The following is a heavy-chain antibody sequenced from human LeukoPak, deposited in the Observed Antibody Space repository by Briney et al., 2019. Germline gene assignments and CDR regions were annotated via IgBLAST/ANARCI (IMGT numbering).Heavy chain of an antibody. Sequence: PSETLSLTCTVSGGSISSSSHYWGWIRQPPGKGLEWIGSIYYSGSTYYNPSLKSRVTISVDTSKNQFSLKLSSVTAADTAVYYCASDKFHCSGGSCFLYYFDYWGQGTLVTVSS. J-gene: IGHJ4*02. CDR1: GGSISSSSHY. CDR2: IYYSGST. D-gene: IGHD2-15*01. V-gene: IGHV4-39*01. CDR3: ASDKFHCSGGSCFLYYFDY.